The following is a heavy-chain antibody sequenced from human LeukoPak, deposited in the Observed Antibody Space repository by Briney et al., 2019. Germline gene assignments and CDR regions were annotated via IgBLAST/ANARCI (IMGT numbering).Heavy chain of an antibody. CDR2: ISSSSSYI. CDR3: ARFGGSGSYYLFDY. V-gene: IGHV3-21*01. J-gene: IGHJ4*02. CDR1: GFTFSSYS. Sequence: GGSLRLSCAASGFTFSSYSMNWVRQAPGKGLEWVSSISSSSSYIYYADSVKGRFTISRDNAKNSLYLQMNSLRAEDTAVYYCARFGGSGSYYLFDYWGQGTLVTVSS. D-gene: IGHD3-10*01.